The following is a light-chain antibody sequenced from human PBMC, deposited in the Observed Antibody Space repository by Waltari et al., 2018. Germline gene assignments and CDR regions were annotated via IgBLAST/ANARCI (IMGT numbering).Light chain of an antibody. CDR1: SSDVGGYNY. V-gene: IGLV2-11*01. J-gene: IGLJ3*02. CDR2: DVS. CDR3: CSYAGSLV. Sequence: QSALTQPRSVSGSPGQSVTISCTGTSSDVGGYNYVPWYQQYPGKAPKFLIYDVSKRPSGVPDRFSGSKSGNTASLTISGLQAEDEADYYCCSYAGSLVFGGGTKLTVL.